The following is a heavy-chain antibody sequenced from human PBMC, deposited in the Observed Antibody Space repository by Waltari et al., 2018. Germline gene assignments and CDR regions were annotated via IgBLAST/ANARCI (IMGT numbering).Heavy chain of an antibody. D-gene: IGHD5-12*01. CDR1: GFPFSSYA. V-gene: IGHV3-23*04. J-gene: IGHJ4*02. CDR3: AKTEWLQLRGTFYY. Sequence: EVQLVESGGGLVQPGGSLRLSCAASGFPFSSYAMSWFRQATWKGLEWVSAISGSCGSTDYADSVKGRFTISRDNSKNTLYLQMNSLRAEDTAVYYCAKTEWLQLRGTFYYWGQGTLVTVSS. CDR2: ISGSCGST.